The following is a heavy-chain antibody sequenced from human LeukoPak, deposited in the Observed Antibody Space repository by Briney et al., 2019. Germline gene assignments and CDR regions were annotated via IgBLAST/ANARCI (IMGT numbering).Heavy chain of an antibody. V-gene: IGHV3-23*01. J-gene: IGHJ3*02. CDR1: GFTFSSYA. CDR3: AKDFLGSSYAFDI. D-gene: IGHD2-15*01. Sequence: PGGSLRLSCAASGFTFSSYAMSWVRQAPGKGLEWVSAISDSGGSTNYADSVKGRFTISRDNSKNTLFLQMNSLRAEDTAVYYCAKDFLGSSYAFDIWGQGTVVTVSS. CDR2: ISDSGGST.